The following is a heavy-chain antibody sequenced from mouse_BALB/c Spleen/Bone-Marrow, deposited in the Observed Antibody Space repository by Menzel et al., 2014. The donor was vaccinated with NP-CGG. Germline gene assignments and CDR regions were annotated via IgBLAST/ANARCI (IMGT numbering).Heavy chain of an antibody. CDR2: IRNKANGYTT. D-gene: IGHD2-14*01. CDR3: ARDRRYDLAWFAY. J-gene: IGHJ3*01. V-gene: IGHV7-3*02. CDR1: GFTFTDYY. Sequence: EVKVEESGGGLVQPGGSLRLSCATSGFTFTDYYMSWVRQPPRKALEWLGFIRNKANGYTTEYSASVKGRFTISRDNSQSILYLQMNTLRAEDSATYYCARDRRYDLAWFAYWGQGTLVTVSA.